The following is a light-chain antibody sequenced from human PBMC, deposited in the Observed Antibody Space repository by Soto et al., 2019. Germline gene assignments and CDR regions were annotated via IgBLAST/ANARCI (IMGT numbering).Light chain of an antibody. J-gene: IGKJ1*01. CDR1: ESVSSN. V-gene: IGKV3-15*01. Sequence: VMTQSPATLSVSPGERATLSCRASESVSSNLAWYQQRPGQAPRLLIYGASTRATDTPVRFSGSGSGTEFTLTISSLQSEDFAVYYCQQYNNWRWTFGQGTKVDIK. CDR3: QQYNNWRWT. CDR2: GAS.